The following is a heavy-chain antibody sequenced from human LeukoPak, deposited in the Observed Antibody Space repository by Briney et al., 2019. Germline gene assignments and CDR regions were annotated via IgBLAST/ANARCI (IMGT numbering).Heavy chain of an antibody. D-gene: IGHD5-18*01. J-gene: IGHJ4*02. V-gene: IGHV4-61*08. CDR2: IYYSGST. CDR1: GGSISSGGYY. Sequence: SETLSLTCTVSGGSISSGGYYWSWIRQHPGKGLEWIGYIYYSGSTNYNPSLKSRVTISVDTSKNQFSLKLSSVTAADTAVYYCARQDTAIDIFDYWGQGTLVTVSS. CDR3: ARQDTAIDIFDY.